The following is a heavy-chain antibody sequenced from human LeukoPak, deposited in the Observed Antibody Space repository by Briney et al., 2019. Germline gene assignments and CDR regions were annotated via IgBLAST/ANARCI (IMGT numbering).Heavy chain of an antibody. V-gene: IGHV3-21*01. CDR2: ISSSSTYI. D-gene: IGHD6-19*01. Sequence: GGSLRLSCAASGFTFSGYSMNWVRQAPGKGLEWVSSISSSSTYIYYADSVKGRFTISRDNAKNSLYLQMNSLRAEDTAVYYGARDLGTAVAVSNWFDPWGHGTLVTVSS. CDR3: ARDLGTAVAVSNWFDP. CDR1: GFTFSGYS. J-gene: IGHJ5*02.